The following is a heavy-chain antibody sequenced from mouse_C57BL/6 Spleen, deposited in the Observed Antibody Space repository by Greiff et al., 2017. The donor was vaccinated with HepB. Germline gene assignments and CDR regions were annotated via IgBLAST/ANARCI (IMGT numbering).Heavy chain of an antibody. Sequence: VKLMESGAELVRPGASVTLSCKASGYTFTDYEMHWVKQTPVHGLEWIGAIDPETGGTAYNQKFKGKAILTADKSSSTAYMELRSLTSEDSAVYCCTRSLSYSCWGHGTSVTVS. CDR1: GYTFTDYE. D-gene: IGHD6-5*01. CDR2: IDPETGGT. J-gene: IGHJ4*01. V-gene: IGHV1-15*01. CDR3: TRSLSYSC.